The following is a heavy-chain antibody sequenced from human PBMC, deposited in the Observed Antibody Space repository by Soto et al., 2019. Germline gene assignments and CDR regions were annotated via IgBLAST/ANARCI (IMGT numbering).Heavy chain of an antibody. Sequence: ASVKVSCKASGYTFTSYDINWVRQATGQGLEWMGWMNPNSGNTGYAQKFQVRVTMTRNTSISTAYMELNSLRSEDTAVYYCARGGTRSNYYGSGSYGMDVWGQGTTVTVSS. V-gene: IGHV1-8*01. CDR1: GYTFTSYD. J-gene: IGHJ6*02. CDR3: ARGGTRSNYYGSGSYGMDV. CDR2: MNPNSGNT. D-gene: IGHD3-10*01.